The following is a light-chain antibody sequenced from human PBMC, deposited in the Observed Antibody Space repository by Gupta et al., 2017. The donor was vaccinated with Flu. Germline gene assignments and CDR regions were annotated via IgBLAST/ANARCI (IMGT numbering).Light chain of an antibody. CDR2: DAS. J-gene: IGKJ4*01. Sequence: PATLSLSPGERASLSVMSSHSVSSYLAWFQQKPGQAPRLLIYDASNRATGFPARFSGSGSGTEFTLTISSLEPEDFAVYYCHQCCKWPLTFGGGTKVEIK. CDR3: HQCCKWPLT. V-gene: IGKV3-11*01. CDR1: HSVSSY.